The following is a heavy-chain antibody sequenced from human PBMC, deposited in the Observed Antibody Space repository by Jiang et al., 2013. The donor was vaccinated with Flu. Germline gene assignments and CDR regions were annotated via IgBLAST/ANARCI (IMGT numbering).Heavy chain of an antibody. D-gene: IGHD1-26*01. CDR3: ATGEWEHQGNYYYMDV. CDR1: GYTLTELS. CDR2: FDPEDGET. J-gene: IGHJ6*03. Sequence: KPGASVKVSCKVSGYTLTELSMHWVRQAPGKGLEWMGGFDPEDGETIYAQKFQGRVTMTEDTSTDTAYMELSSLRSEDTAVYYCATGEWEHQGNYYYMDVWGKGTTVTVSS. V-gene: IGHV1-24*01.